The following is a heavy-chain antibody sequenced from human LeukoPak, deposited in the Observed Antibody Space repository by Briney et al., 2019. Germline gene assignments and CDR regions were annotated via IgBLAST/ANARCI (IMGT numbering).Heavy chain of an antibody. CDR1: DGSIASSY. D-gene: IGHD3-10*01. Sequence: SETLSLTCIVSDGSIASSYWNWIRQPPGKGLEWIGDIYNSGSTRYNPSLKSRVSISVDTSKNQFSLKLSSVTAADTAVYYCASSRGSHMDVWGKGTTVTVSS. CDR2: IYNSGST. V-gene: IGHV4-59*12. J-gene: IGHJ6*03. CDR3: ASSRGSHMDV.